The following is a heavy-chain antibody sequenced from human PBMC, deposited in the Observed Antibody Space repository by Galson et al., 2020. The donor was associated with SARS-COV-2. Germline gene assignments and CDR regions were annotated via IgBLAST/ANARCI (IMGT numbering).Heavy chain of an antibody. CDR2: IYPGDSDT. CDR1: GYSFTNYW. CDR3: ARSDTTMTAHVDY. V-gene: IGHV5-51*01. D-gene: IGHD5-18*01. J-gene: IGHJ4*02. Sequence: GESLKISCKGFGYSFTNYWIGWVRQMPGKGLEWMGIIYPGDSDTRYSPSFQGQVTISVDKSISTAYLQWRTLKASDTAMYYCARSDTTMTAHVDYWGQGTLVTVSS.